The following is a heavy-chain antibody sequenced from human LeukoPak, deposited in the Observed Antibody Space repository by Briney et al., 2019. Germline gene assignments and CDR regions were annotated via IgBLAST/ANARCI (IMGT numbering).Heavy chain of an antibody. D-gene: IGHD3-22*01. J-gene: IGHJ4*02. CDR2: ISYDGSNK. Sequence: GGSLRLSCAASGFTFSSYAMRWVRQAPGKGLEWVAVISYDGSNKYYADSVKGRFTISRDNSKNTLYLQMNSLRAEDTAVYYCAREADSSDYWGQGTLVTVSS. CDR3: AREADSSDY. V-gene: IGHV3-30-3*01. CDR1: GFTFSSYA.